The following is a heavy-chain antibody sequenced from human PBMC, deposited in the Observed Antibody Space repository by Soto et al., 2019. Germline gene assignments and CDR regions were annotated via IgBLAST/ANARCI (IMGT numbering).Heavy chain of an antibody. V-gene: IGHV1-69*02. D-gene: IGHD2-2*02. CDR1: GGTIGSYT. J-gene: IGHJ4*02. CDR3: AMEYCSSTSCYRDY. CDR2: IIPILGIA. Sequence: GASVEVCCKDSGGTIGSYTISWVRQDTGQGLEWMGRIIPILGIANYAQKFQGRVTITADKSTSTAYMELSSLRSEDTAVYYCAMEYCSSTSCYRDYWGQGTLVTVSS.